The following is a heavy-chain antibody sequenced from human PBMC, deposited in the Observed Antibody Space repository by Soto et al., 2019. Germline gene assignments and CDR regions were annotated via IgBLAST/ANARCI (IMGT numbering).Heavy chain of an antibody. V-gene: IGHV1-2*04. CDR2: INPNSGGT. J-gene: IGHJ3*02. CDR3: ARYYYDSSGPGSGAFDI. CDR1: GYTFTAYG. D-gene: IGHD3-22*01. Sequence: ASVKVSCKASGYTFTAYGISWVRRAPGQGLEWMGWINPNSGGTNYAQKFQGWVTMTRDASISTAYMELSRLRSDDTAVYYCARYYYDSSGPGSGAFDIWGQGTMVTVSS.